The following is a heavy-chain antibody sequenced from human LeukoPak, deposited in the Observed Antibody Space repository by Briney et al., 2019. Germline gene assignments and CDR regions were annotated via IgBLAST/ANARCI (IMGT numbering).Heavy chain of an antibody. CDR2: ISSSGSTL. CDR3: VRGLDYNVAWVY. Sequence: GGSLRLSCVVSGFTFSSFEMNWVRQAPGRGLEWVSYISSSGSTLYYADSVKGRFSISRDNAKNSLYLQMNSLRAEDTAVYYCVRGLDYNVAWVYWGQGTLATVSS. CDR1: GFTFSSFE. V-gene: IGHV3-48*03. J-gene: IGHJ4*02. D-gene: IGHD3-10*01.